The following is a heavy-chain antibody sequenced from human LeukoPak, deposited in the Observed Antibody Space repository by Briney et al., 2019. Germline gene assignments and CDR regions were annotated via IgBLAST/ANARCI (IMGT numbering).Heavy chain of an antibody. J-gene: IGHJ6*03. CDR2: INPSGGST. Sequence: GASVKVSCKASGYTFTSYYMHWVRQAPGQGLEWMGIINPSGGSTSYAQKFQGRVTMTRDTSTSTVYMELSSLRSEDTAVYYCAAGVVVPAANYYMDVWGKGTTVTVSS. CDR1: GYTFTSYY. D-gene: IGHD2-2*01. V-gene: IGHV1-46*01. CDR3: AAGVVVPAANYYMDV.